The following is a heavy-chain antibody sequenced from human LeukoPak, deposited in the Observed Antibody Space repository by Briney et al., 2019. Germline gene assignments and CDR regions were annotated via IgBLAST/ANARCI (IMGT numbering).Heavy chain of an antibody. CDR1: GFTFSDYY. V-gene: IGHV3-11*01. CDR2: ISSGRGRSTI. Sequence: GGSLRLSCAASGFTFSDYYMSWIRQAPGKGLEWLSYISSGRGRSTIYYADSVKGRFSISRDNAKNILYLQINSLRAEDTAVYFCARGGGLDVWGQGATVTVSS. J-gene: IGHJ6*02. CDR3: ARGGGLDV. D-gene: IGHD3-16*01.